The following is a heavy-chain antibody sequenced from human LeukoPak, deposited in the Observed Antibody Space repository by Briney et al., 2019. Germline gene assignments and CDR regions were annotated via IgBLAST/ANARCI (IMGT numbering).Heavy chain of an antibody. V-gene: IGHV3-11*05. D-gene: IGHD3-22*01. Sequence: GGSLRLSCAASGFTFSDFYMSWIRQAPGKGLEWISYISSSGSSTNYADSVKGRFTISRDNAKNSLYLQMNSLRAEDTAVYYFARDLIHRSGEADYWGQGTLVTVSS. CDR2: ISSSGSST. J-gene: IGHJ4*02. CDR1: GFTFSDFY. CDR3: ARDLIHRSGEADY.